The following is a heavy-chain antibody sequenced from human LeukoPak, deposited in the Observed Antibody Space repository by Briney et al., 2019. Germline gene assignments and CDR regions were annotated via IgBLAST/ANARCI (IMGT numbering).Heavy chain of an antibody. J-gene: IGHJ4*02. V-gene: IGHV5-10-1*01. Sequence: GESLRTSCKGSGYSFTNYWLSWVRQMPGKGLEWMGRIDPGDSYTMYSPSFQGLVTISADKSISLAYLPWSSLNTSDNPLYYCARHEYSYVGYGGQGTLVTVSS. CDR1: GYSFTNYW. D-gene: IGHD5-18*01. CDR3: ARHEYSYVGY. CDR2: IDPGDSYT.